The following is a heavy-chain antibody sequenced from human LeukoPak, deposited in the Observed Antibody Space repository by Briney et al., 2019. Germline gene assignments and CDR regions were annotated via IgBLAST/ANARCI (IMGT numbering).Heavy chain of an antibody. V-gene: IGHV4-4*02. CDR3: ARPFNTGDVDAFDI. J-gene: IGHJ3*02. CDR1: GGSISSSYW. CDR2: IYYSGNT. D-gene: IGHD7-27*01. Sequence: PSETLSLTCAVSGGSISSSYWWSWVRQPPGKGLEWLGNIYYSGNTHYNPSLKSRVTISIDTSKNQFSLKLSSVTAADTAVYYCARPFNTGDVDAFDIWGQGTMVTVSS.